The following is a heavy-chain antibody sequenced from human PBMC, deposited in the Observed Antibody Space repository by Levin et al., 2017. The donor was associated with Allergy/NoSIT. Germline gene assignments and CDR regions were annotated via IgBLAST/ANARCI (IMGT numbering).Heavy chain of an antibody. CDR1: GFTFSSYA. D-gene: IGHD6-19*01. V-gene: IGHV3-23*01. CDR3: AKRDEYNSGWDGLLGY. Sequence: LSLTCAVSGFTFSSYAMSWVRQAPGKGLEWVSSISAGGSSTYYAESVKGRFTISRDNSKNTLYLHMNSLRVDDTAVYYCAKRDEYNSGWDGLLGYWGQGTLVTVSS. J-gene: IGHJ4*02. CDR2: ISAGGSST.